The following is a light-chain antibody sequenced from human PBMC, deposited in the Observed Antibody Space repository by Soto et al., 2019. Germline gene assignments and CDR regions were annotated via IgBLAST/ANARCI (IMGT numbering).Light chain of an antibody. CDR2: GAS. CDR3: QQYGRAPLN. J-gene: IGKJ4*01. V-gene: IGKV3-20*01. CDR1: QSVSSSY. Sequence: EIVLTQSPGTLSLSPGERATLSCRASQSVSSSYLAWYQQKPGQAPRLLIYGASSRATGIPDRFSGSGSGTDFTLAISRLEPEDFAVYYCQQYGRAPLNFGGGTKAEIK.